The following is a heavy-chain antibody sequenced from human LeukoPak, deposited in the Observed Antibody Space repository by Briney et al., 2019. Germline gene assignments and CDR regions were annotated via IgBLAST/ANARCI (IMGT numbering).Heavy chain of an antibody. D-gene: IGHD2-2*01. CDR1: GYTFTSYD. Sequence: ASVKVSCKASGYTFTSYDINWVRQATGQGLEWMGWMNPNSGNTGYAQKFQGRVTMTRNTSISTAYMELSSLRSEDTAVYYCARGRRRNPVCSTSCLVNDYWGQGTLVTVSS. CDR2: MNPNSGNT. J-gene: IGHJ4*02. V-gene: IGHV1-8*01. CDR3: ARGRRRNPVCSTSCLVNDY.